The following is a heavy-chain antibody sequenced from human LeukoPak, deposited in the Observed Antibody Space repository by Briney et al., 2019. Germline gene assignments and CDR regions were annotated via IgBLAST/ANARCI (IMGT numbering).Heavy chain of an antibody. Sequence: PGGSLRLSCAASGFTFSSYGMHWVRQAPGKGLEWVAVISYDGSNKYYADSVKGRFTISRDNSKNTLYLQMNSLRAEDTAVYYCARDPMATVTTNAFDYWGQGTLVTVSS. CDR3: ARDPMATVTTNAFDY. V-gene: IGHV3-30*03. D-gene: IGHD4-17*01. CDR1: GFTFSSYG. J-gene: IGHJ4*02. CDR2: ISYDGSNK.